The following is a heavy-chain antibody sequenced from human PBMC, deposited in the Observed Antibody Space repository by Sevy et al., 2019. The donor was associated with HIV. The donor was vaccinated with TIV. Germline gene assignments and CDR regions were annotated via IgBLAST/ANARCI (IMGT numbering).Heavy chain of an antibody. Sequence: ASVKVSCKASGYTFTGNYLHWVRQAPGQGLEWMGWINPDTGGTYSAQNFQDRVTMTRDTSISTGYMELTSLKSDDTAVYYCARGYYDSSGSLAWLDPWGQGALVTVSS. J-gene: IGHJ5*02. CDR1: GYTFTGNY. V-gene: IGHV1-2*02. CDR2: INPDTGGT. CDR3: ARGYYDSSGSLAWLDP. D-gene: IGHD3-22*01.